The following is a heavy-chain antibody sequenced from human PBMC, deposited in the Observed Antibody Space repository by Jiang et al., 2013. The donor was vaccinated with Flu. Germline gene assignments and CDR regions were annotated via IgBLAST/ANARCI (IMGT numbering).Heavy chain of an antibody. CDR2: IYHSGST. J-gene: IGHJ3*02. CDR1: GGSISSSNW. D-gene: IGHD3-3*01. Sequence: SLTCAVSGGSISSSNWWSWVRQPPGKGLEWIGEIYHSGSTNYNPSLKSRVTISVDKSKNQFSLKLSSVTAADTAVYYCARSPPPFGVVITPQQDAFDIWGQGTMVTVSS. CDR3: ARSPPPFGVVITPQQDAFDI. V-gene: IGHV4-4*02.